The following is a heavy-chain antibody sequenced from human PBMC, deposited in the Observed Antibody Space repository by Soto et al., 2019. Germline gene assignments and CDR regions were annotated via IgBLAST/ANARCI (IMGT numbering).Heavy chain of an antibody. Sequence: SETLSLTCTVSGGSISSGDYYWSWIRQPPGKGLEWIGYIYYSGSTYYNPSLKSRVTISVDTSKNQFSLKLSSVTAADTAVYYCARERPDGARLDRWGQGTHVTVSS. J-gene: IGHJ5*02. CDR1: GGSISSGDYY. CDR3: ARERPDGARLDR. V-gene: IGHV4-30-4*01. CDR2: IYYSGST. D-gene: IGHD6-6*01.